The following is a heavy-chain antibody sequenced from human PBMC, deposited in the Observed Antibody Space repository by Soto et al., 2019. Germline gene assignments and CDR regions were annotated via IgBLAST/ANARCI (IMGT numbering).Heavy chain of an antibody. J-gene: IGHJ6*02. CDR2: VSPPFRTS. CDR3: ARVLYYGSGSYSPYGMDV. Sequence: QVQLVQSGAEVKKPGSSLKVSCKTSGVSFNNNGIGWVRQAPGHGLEWMGGVSPPFRTSNYARKFQGRISMNADASTGTVNMELSSLTSEDTAQYYCARVLYYGSGSYSPYGMDVWGQGTTVTVSS. D-gene: IGHD3-10*01. CDR1: GVSFNNNG. V-gene: IGHV1-69*01.